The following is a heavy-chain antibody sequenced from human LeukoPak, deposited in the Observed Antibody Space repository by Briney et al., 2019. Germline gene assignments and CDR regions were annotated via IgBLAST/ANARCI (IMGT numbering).Heavy chain of an antibody. CDR3: ARQTGLVGATIIDY. Sequence: KPSETLSLTCAVSGYSISSGFYWGWTRQPPGKGLEWVGSIYHSGSTYYNPSLKSRVTISVDTSKNQFSLKLSSVTAADTAVYYCARQTGLVGATIIDYWGQGTLVTVSS. J-gene: IGHJ4*02. CDR2: IYHSGST. D-gene: IGHD1-26*01. V-gene: IGHV4-38-2*01. CDR1: GYSISSGFY.